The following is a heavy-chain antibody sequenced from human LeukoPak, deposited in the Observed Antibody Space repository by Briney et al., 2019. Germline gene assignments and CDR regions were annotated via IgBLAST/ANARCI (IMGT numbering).Heavy chain of an antibody. V-gene: IGHV4-59*08. Sequence: SETLSLTCTVSGVSMSSYFWSWIRQPPGEGLEWIGYIYHSGGSHYNPSRKSRVTISVDTSKTQFSLNLTSVTAADTAVYYCARHGFDPVQNVAHWYFDLWGRGTLVTVSS. CDR3: ARHGFDPVQNVAHWYFDL. CDR2: IYHSGGS. J-gene: IGHJ2*01. CDR1: GVSMSSYF. D-gene: IGHD3-10*01.